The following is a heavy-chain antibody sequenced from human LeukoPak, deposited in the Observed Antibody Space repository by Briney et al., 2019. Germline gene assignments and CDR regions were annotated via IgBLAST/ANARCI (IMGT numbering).Heavy chain of an antibody. J-gene: IGHJ4*02. Sequence: GESLRLSCAASGVAFRTYARSRVRQAPGKGLEGVSAISGSGDKTFYAESVGGRFTISRDNSKNTLYLQMNSLRAEDTAVYYCAKDLNYGFDSWGQGTLVTVSS. V-gene: IGHV3-23*01. D-gene: IGHD3-10*01. CDR2: ISGSGDKT. CDR3: AKDLNYGFDS. CDR1: GVAFRTYA.